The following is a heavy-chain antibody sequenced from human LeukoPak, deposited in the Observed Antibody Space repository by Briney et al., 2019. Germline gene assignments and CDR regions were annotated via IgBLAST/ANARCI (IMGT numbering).Heavy chain of an antibody. CDR1: GFTFSSYW. Sequence: GGSLRLSCAASGFTFSSYWMSWVRQAPEKGLEWVANIKQDGSEKYYVDSVKGRFTISRDNTKNSLYLQMNSLRAEDTAVYFCARDKRLVGATGVGDYWGQGTLVTVSS. CDR3: ARDKRLVGATGVGDY. J-gene: IGHJ4*02. D-gene: IGHD1-26*01. CDR2: IKQDGSEK. V-gene: IGHV3-7*01.